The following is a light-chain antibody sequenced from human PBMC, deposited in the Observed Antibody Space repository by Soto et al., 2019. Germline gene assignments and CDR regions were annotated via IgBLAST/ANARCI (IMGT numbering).Light chain of an antibody. Sequence: EIVLTQSPGTLSLSPGERATLSCRASQSVGNSYLGWFQQKPGQAPRLLIYDASSRAAGIPDRFSGSESGTDFTLTISRLEPEDFAVYYCQQYALSPLTFGGGTKVEIK. CDR1: QSVGNSY. J-gene: IGKJ4*01. CDR3: QQYALSPLT. CDR2: DAS. V-gene: IGKV3-20*01.